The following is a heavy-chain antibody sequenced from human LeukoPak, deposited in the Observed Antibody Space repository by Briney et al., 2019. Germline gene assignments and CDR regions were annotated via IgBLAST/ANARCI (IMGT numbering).Heavy chain of an antibody. Sequence: SETLSLTCTVSGGSISSSSYYWGWIRQPPGKGLEWIGSIYYSGSTYYNPSLKSRVTISVDTSKNQFSLKLSSVTAADTAVYYCARDRAIVVVPYFDYWGQGTLVTVSS. CDR3: ARDRAIVVVPYFDY. J-gene: IGHJ4*02. V-gene: IGHV4-39*07. CDR2: IYYSGST. D-gene: IGHD2-15*01. CDR1: GGSISSSSYY.